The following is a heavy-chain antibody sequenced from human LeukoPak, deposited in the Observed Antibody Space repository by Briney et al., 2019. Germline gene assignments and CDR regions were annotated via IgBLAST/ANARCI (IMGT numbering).Heavy chain of an antibody. J-gene: IGHJ4*02. CDR2: ISSVGTTI. Sequence: GGSLRLSCAASGFTFSNYEMNWVRQAPGKGLEWVSYISSVGTTIYYADSVNGRFTISRDNDKNSLYLQMNSLRAEDTAVYYCARVEQQLFDYWGQGTLVTVSS. CDR3: ARVEQQLFDY. D-gene: IGHD6-13*01. CDR1: GFTFSNYE. V-gene: IGHV3-48*03.